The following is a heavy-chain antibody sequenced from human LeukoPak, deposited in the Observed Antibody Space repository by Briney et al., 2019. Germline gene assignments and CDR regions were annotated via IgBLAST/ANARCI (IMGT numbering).Heavy chain of an antibody. CDR3: ARERYNWKANGNFDY. CDR1: GYTFTSYY. D-gene: IGHD1-1*01. J-gene: IGHJ4*02. V-gene: IGHV1-46*03. Sequence: GASVKVSCKASGYTFTSYYMHWVRQAPGQGLEWMGIINPSGGSTSYAQKFQGRVTMTWDTSTSTVYMELSSLRSEDTAVYYCARERYNWKANGNFDYWGQGTLVTVSS. CDR2: INPSGGST.